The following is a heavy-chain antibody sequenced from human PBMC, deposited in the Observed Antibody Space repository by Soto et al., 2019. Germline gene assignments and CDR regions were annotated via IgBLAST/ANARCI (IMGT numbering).Heavy chain of an antibody. CDR2: ISSSSSYI. D-gene: IGHD5-12*01. CDR3: ARGGIVATIYYYGMDV. CDR1: GFTFSSYS. V-gene: IGHV3-21*01. J-gene: IGHJ6*02. Sequence: PGGSLRLSCAASGFTFSSYSMNWVRQAPGKGLEWVSSISSSSSYIYYADSVKGRFTISRDNAKNSLYLQMNSLRAEDTAVYYCARGGIVATIYYYGMDVWGQGTTVTSP.